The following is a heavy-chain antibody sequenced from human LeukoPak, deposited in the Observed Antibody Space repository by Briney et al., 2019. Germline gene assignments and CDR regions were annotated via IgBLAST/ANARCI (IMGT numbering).Heavy chain of an antibody. D-gene: IGHD3-10*01. Sequence: SETLSLTCTVSGYSISSGYYWGWIRQPPGKGLEWIGSIYHSGSTYYNPSLKSRVTISVDTSKNQFSLKLSSVTAADTAVYYCARESTLYGSGPWGQGTLVTVSS. CDR2: IYHSGST. CDR3: ARESTLYGSGP. V-gene: IGHV4-38-2*02. J-gene: IGHJ4*02. CDR1: GYSISSGYY.